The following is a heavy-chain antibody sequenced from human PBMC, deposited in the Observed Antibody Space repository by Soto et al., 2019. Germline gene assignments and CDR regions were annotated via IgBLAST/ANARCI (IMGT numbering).Heavy chain of an antibody. Sequence: PGESLKISCKGSGYSFTSYWIGWVRQMPGKGLEWMGIIYPGDSDTRYSPSFQGQVTISADKSISTAYLQWSSLKASDTAMYYCARQAIAVAGTYYYYGMDFWGQGTTVTAP. CDR1: GYSFTSYW. J-gene: IGHJ6*02. CDR3: ARQAIAVAGTYYYYGMDF. CDR2: IYPGDSDT. V-gene: IGHV5-51*01. D-gene: IGHD6-19*01.